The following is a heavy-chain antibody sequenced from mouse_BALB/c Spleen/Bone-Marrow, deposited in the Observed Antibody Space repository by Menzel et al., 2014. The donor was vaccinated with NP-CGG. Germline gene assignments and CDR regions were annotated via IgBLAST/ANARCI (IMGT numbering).Heavy chain of an antibody. Sequence: EVKLQESGGGLVQPGGSRKLSCAASGSTFSSFGMHWVRQAPEKGLEWVAYICSGSSTIYYADTVKGRFTISRDNPKNTQFLQMTSLRSEDTAMYYCARSPYDYAAMDYWGQGTSVTVSS. D-gene: IGHD2-4*01. CDR2: ICSGSSTI. J-gene: IGHJ4*01. V-gene: IGHV5-17*02. CDR3: ARSPYDYAAMDY. CDR1: GSTFSSFG.